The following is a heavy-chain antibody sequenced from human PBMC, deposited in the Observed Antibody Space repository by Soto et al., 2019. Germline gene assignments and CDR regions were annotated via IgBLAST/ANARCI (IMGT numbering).Heavy chain of an antibody. J-gene: IGHJ5*02. Sequence: QLQLQESGPGLVKPSETLSLTCTVSGGSISSSSYYWGWIRQPPGKGLEWIGSIYYSGSTYYNPSLKSRVTISVDTSKNQVARKLISVTAADTAVYYCARPALYCSGGSCYSTWFDPWGQGTLVTVSS. D-gene: IGHD2-15*01. CDR1: GGSISSSSYY. CDR2: IYYSGST. CDR3: ARPALYCSGGSCYSTWFDP. V-gene: IGHV4-39*01.